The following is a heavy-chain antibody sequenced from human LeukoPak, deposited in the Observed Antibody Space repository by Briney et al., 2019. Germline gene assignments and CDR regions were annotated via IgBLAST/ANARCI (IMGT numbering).Heavy chain of an antibody. J-gene: IGHJ4*02. D-gene: IGHD1-14*01. V-gene: IGHV4-59*01. Sequence: SETLSFTCTVSGGSISSYYWSWIRQPPGKGLEWIGYIYYSGSTNYNPSLKSRVTISVDTSKNQFSLKLSSVTAADTAVYYCARSDRKTGFDYWGQGTLVTVSS. CDR3: ARSDRKTGFDY. CDR2: IYYSGST. CDR1: GGSISSYY.